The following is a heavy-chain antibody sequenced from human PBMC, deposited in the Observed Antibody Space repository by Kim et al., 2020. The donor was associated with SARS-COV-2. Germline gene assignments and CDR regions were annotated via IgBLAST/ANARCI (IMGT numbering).Heavy chain of an antibody. CDR2: IYYSGST. V-gene: IGHV4-39*01. D-gene: IGHD6-13*01. J-gene: IGHJ4*02. Sequence: SETLSLTCTVSGGSISSSSYYWGWIRQPPGKGLEWIGSIYYSGSTYYNPSLKSRVTISVDTSKNQFSLKLSSVTAADTAVYYCASQVQTGQLAHFDYWGQGTLVTVSS. CDR1: GGSISSSSYY. CDR3: ASQVQTGQLAHFDY.